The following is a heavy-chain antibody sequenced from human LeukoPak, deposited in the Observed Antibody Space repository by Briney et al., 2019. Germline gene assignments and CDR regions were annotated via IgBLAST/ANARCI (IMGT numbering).Heavy chain of an antibody. Sequence: GGSLRLSCEGATVTLTGYTMAWVRQAPGKGLEWVSYISTTSSYIYYGDSMNGRFTISRDNAKNSLFLQMNSLRVEDTAVYFCARVASVYDFWSPVYGMDVWGQGTSVIVSS. V-gene: IGHV3-21*01. D-gene: IGHD3/OR15-3a*01. J-gene: IGHJ6*02. CDR2: ISTTSSYI. CDR3: ARVASVYDFWSPVYGMDV. CDR1: TVTLTGYT.